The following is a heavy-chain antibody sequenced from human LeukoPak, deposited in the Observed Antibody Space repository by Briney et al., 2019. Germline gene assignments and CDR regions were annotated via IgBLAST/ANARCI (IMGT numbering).Heavy chain of an antibody. Sequence: EASVKVSCKASGYTFTSYYMHWVRQAPGQGLEWMGIINPSGGSTSYAQKFQGRVTMTRDTSTSTVYMELSSLRSGDTAVYYCARDRGNYGDYGSAFDIWGQGTMVTVSS. CDR3: ARDRGNYGDYGSAFDI. D-gene: IGHD4-17*01. V-gene: IGHV1-46*01. CDR2: INPSGGST. CDR1: GYTFTSYY. J-gene: IGHJ3*02.